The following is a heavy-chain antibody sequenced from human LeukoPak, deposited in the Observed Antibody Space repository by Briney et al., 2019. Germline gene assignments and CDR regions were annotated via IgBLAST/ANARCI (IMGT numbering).Heavy chain of an antibody. V-gene: IGHV3-7*01. CDR1: GFTFSSYW. Sequence: GGSLRLSCAASGFTFSSYWMSWVRQAPGKGLEWVANIKQDGSEKYYVDSVKGRFTISRDNAKNSLYLQMNSLRAEDTAVYYCARRWSDSSSWGPYYYGMDVWGQGTTVTVSS. CDR3: ARRWSDSSSWGPYYYGMDV. D-gene: IGHD6-13*01. CDR2: IKQDGSEK. J-gene: IGHJ6*02.